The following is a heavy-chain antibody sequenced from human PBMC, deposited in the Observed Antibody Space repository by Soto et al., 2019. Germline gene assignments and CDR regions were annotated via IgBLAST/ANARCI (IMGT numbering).Heavy chain of an antibody. V-gene: IGHV4-59*11. CDR3: ATGGGWLTDY. J-gene: IGHJ4*02. Sequence: QVQLQESGPGLVKPSETLSLTCAVSGGSINGHFCGWFRQPPGKGLEWIGYTHYSEDTDYNPSLKXRVTISLDSSQNQFSLRLSSVTAADTAVYYCATGGGWLTDYWGQGTLVTVSS. CDR1: GGSINGHF. CDR2: THYSEDT. D-gene: IGHD3-16*01.